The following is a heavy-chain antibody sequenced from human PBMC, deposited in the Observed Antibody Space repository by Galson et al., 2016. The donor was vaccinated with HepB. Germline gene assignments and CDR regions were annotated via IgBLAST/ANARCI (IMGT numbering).Heavy chain of an antibody. V-gene: IGHV1-18*01. CDR3: ARGGGRGGSDY. D-gene: IGHD1-26*01. J-gene: IGHJ4*02. Sequence: APGQGLEWMGWISVHNGNTNSAQKIQGRVTMTTDPVTSTAYMELRSLRSDDTAVYYCARGGGRGGSDYWGQGTLVTVSS. CDR2: ISVHNGNT.